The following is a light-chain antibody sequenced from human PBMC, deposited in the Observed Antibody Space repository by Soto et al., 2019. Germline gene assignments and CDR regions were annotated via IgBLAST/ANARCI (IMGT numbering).Light chain of an antibody. CDR2: DAS. CDR1: QSISSW. CDR3: HQYNIYLYT. V-gene: IGKV1-5*01. J-gene: IGKJ2*01. Sequence: DIQMTQSPSTLSASVGDRVTITCRASQSISSWLAWYQQKPGKAPKLLIYDASSLASGVPSRFSGSVSGTEYTLTISSLQPYYFAKYYLHQYNIYLYTFGQGTKLEIK.